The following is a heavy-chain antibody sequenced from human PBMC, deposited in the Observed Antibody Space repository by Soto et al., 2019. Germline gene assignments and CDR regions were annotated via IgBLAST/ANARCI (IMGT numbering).Heavy chain of an antibody. CDR3: PTWSWVVIAPTGY. CDR1: GFTFSNAG. CDR2: IQSQTEGGQI. V-gene: IGHV3-15*01. D-gene: IGHD3-22*01. J-gene: IGHJ4*02. Sequence: EVQLVESGGGLVQPGGSLRLTCAASGFTFSNAGMSWVRQAPGKGLEWVGRIQSQTEGGQIDYAAPVHDGFTISRDDSKNTRYLQMNSLTTADTAVYYCPTWSWVVIAPTGYWGQGTLVTVSS.